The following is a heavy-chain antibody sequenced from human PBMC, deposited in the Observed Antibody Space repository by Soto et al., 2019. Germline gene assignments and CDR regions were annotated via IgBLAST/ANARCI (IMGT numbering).Heavy chain of an antibody. CDR1: GFTVSSTY. D-gene: IGHD3-10*01. Sequence: GGSLRLSFAASGFTVSSTYMSWARQAPGKGLEWVSIIFSSGESFYADSVKGRFTISRDSSDNTVYLQMNSLKAEDTAVYYCARGGIGMVRTFDHWGQGTLVTVSS. CDR2: IFSSGES. CDR3: ARGGIGMVRTFDH. J-gene: IGHJ4*02. V-gene: IGHV3-53*01.